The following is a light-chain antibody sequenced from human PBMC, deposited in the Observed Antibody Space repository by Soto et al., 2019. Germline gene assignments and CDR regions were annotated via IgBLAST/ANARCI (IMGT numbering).Light chain of an antibody. Sequence: EIVLTQSPATLSLSPGERATLSCRASQSVSRSLAWYQQKPGQAPRLLIYDTSNRVTGVPSRFSGSGSGTDFTLTISSLEPEDFAVYYCQQRSKWPLTFGGGTKVEIK. V-gene: IGKV3-11*01. CDR1: QSVSRS. CDR2: DTS. CDR3: QQRSKWPLT. J-gene: IGKJ4*01.